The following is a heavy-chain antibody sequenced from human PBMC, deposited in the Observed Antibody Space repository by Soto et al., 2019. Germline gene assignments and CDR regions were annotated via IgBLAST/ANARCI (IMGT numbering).Heavy chain of an antibody. D-gene: IGHD3-9*01. CDR3: ARHSQRDYDILTGYYIGWFDP. V-gene: IGHV4-39*01. J-gene: IGHJ5*02. CDR2: IYYSGST. CDR1: GGSISSSSYY. Sequence: PSETLSLTCTVSGGSISSSSYYWGWIRQPPGKGLEWIGSIYYSGSTYYNPSLKSRVTISVDTSKNQFSLKLSSVTAADTAVYYCARHSQRDYDILTGYYIGWFDPWGQGTLVTVSS.